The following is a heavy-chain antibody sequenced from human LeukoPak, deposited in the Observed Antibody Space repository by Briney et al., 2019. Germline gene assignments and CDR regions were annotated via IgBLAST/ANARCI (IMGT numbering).Heavy chain of an antibody. CDR3: AKRYYYDSSGYIEYYFDY. J-gene: IGHJ4*02. CDR1: GFTFSSYA. V-gene: IGHV3-23*01. CDR2: ISGSGGST. D-gene: IGHD3-22*01. Sequence: PGGSLRLSCAASGFTFSSYAMSWVRQAPGKGLEWVSAISGSGGSTYYADSVKGRFTISRDNSKNTLYLQMNSLRAEDTAVYYCAKRYYYDSSGYIEYYFDYWGQGTLVTVSS.